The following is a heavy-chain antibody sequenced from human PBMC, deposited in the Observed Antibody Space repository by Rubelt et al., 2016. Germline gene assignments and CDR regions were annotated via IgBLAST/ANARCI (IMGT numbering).Heavy chain of an antibody. J-gene: IGHJ6*02. CDR2: ISSSSTNV. Sequence: EYVSSISSSSTNVHFADSVKGRFSISRDNAKSTLYLQMNSLRAEDTAVYYCARDRYCTNGVCYFDMDVWGRGTTVAVSS. CDR3: ARDRYCTNGVCYFDMDV. V-gene: IGHV3-21*01. D-gene: IGHD2-8*01.